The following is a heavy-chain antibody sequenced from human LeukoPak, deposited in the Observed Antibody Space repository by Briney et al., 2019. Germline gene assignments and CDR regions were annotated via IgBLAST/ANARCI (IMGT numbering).Heavy chain of an antibody. CDR2: INPTGGST. V-gene: IGHV1-46*01. D-gene: IGHD3-10*01. Sequence: APVKVSCKASGYTFTGYYMHWVRQAPGQGLEWMGLINPTGGSTGYAQKFQGRVTMTRDMSTSTDYMELSSLRSEDTAVYYCARVRMVRGVRARSDAFDIWGQGTMVTVSS. J-gene: IGHJ3*02. CDR1: GYTFTGYY. CDR3: ARVRMVRGVRARSDAFDI.